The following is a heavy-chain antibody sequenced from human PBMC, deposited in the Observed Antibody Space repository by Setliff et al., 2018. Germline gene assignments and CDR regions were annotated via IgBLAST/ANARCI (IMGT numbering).Heavy chain of an antibody. V-gene: IGHV3-43D*04. J-gene: IGHJ6*02. CDR3: AKGLLPMVRGVPMDV. CDR1: GFTFDDYA. CDR2: ISWDGGST. Sequence: GGSLRLSCAASGFTFDDYAMHWVRQAPGEGLEWVSLISWDGGSTYYADSVKGRFTISRDNSKNSLYLQMNSLRAEDTALYYCAKGLLPMVRGVPMDVWGQGTTVTVSS. D-gene: IGHD3-10*01.